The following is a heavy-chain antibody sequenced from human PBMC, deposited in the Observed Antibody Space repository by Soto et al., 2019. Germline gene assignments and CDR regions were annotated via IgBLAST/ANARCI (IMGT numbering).Heavy chain of an antibody. V-gene: IGHV3-7*01. CDR2: IKQDGSEK. CDR1: GFTFSTYW. CDR3: ALGLVVTQIDY. Sequence: EVQLVESGGGLVQPGGSLRLSCAASGFTFSTYWMSWVRQAPGKGLEWVANIKQDGSEKYYVDSVKGRFTISRDNAKNSLYLQMNSLRAEDTAVYYCALGLVVTQIDYWGQGTLVTVSS. D-gene: IGHD2-21*02. J-gene: IGHJ4*02.